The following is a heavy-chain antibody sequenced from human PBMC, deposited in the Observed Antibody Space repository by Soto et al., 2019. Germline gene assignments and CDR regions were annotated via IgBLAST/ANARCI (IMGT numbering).Heavy chain of an antibody. V-gene: IGHV1-69*01. CDR1: GGTFGSYA. Sequence: QGQLVQSGAEVQKPGSSVKVSCKASGGTFGSYAISWVRQAPGQGLEWMGGLIPIPGTAHYAQKNQGRVTIATDATKSAAYMELSSLRSEDTAVYDCARSQVSSTGLEIYYNYYYGMDVWGQGPTVTGSS. CDR2: LIPIPGTA. D-gene: IGHD2-2*01. J-gene: IGHJ6*02. CDR3: ARSQVSSTGLEIYYNYYYGMDV.